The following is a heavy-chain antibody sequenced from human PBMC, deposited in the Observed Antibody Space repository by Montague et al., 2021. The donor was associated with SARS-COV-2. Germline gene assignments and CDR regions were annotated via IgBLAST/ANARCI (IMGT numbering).Heavy chain of an antibody. CDR2: IYYTGST. J-gene: IGHJ6*02. V-gene: IGHV4-59*01. D-gene: IGHD5-12*01. CDR3: ARGGGRLQYSYYYGMDV. CDR1: GGSMINNY. Sequence: SETLSLTCSVSGGSMINNYWSWIRQPPGKGLEWMGYIYYTGSTDYNPSPESRATLSIDTSKNEFSLKLTSVTAADTAVYYCARGGGRLQYSYYYGMDVWGQGTTVTASS.